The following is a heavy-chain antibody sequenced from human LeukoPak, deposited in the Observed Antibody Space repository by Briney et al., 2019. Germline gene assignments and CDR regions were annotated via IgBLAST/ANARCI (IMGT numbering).Heavy chain of an antibody. V-gene: IGHV3-23*01. J-gene: IGHJ5*02. Sequence: GGSVRLSCAASGFTFYSYGMIWVRHAPEEGLEGVSAISGSGGSTYYADSVKGRFTISRDNSKNTLYLQMNSLRAEDTAVYYCAKDSGSSYRLVGAWGQGTLVTVSS. CDR1: GFTFYSYG. CDR3: AKDSGSSYRLVGA. D-gene: IGHD5-18*01. CDR2: ISGSGGST.